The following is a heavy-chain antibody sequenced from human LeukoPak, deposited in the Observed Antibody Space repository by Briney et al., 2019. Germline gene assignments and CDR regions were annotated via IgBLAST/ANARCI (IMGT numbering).Heavy chain of an antibody. Sequence: KPSETLSLTCAVYGGSFSGYYWSWIRQPPGKGLEWIGEINHSGSTNHNPSLKSRVTISVDTSKNQFSLKLSSVTAADTAVYYCARGSYYCDSSGYYSRIYYYYMDVWGKRTTVTVSS. J-gene: IGHJ6*03. V-gene: IGHV4-34*01. CDR2: INHSGST. D-gene: IGHD3-22*01. CDR1: GGSFSGYY. CDR3: ARGSYYCDSSGYYSRIYYYYMDV.